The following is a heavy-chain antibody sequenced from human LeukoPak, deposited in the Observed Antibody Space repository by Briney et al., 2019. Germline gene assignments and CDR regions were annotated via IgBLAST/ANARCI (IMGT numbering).Heavy chain of an antibody. CDR2: IYSGGST. D-gene: IGHD3-3*01. J-gene: IGHJ4*02. V-gene: IGHV3-53*04. CDR3: AGRITIFGVVNEDDY. CDR1: GFTVSSNY. Sequence: GGSPRLSCAASGFTVSSNYMSWVRQAPGKGLEWVSVIYSGGSTYYADSVKGRFTISRHNSKNTLYLQMNSLRAEDTAVYYCAGRITIFGVVNEDDYWGQGTLVTVSS.